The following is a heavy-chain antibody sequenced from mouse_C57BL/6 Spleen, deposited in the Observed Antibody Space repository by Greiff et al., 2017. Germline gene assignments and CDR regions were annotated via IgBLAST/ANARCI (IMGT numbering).Heavy chain of an antibody. CDR1: GFTFTDYY. Sequence: EVQLQQSGPELVKPGASVKISCTASGFTFTDYYMNWVQQSPGKSLEWIGDINPNNGGTSYHQKFKVKATLTVANSSSTAYMELRSLTSEDAAVYYCSREGGYYGSSYDYWGQGTTLTVSA. CDR3: SREGGYYGSSYDY. V-gene: IGHV1-26*01. CDR2: INPNNGGT. D-gene: IGHD1-1*01. J-gene: IGHJ2*01.